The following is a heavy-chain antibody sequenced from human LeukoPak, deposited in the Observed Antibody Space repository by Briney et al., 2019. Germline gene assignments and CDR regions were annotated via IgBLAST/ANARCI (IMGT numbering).Heavy chain of an antibody. CDR1: GFTFSSYA. V-gene: IGHV3-30*01. CDR2: VSYDGSNK. CDR3: ARGHIVVVVSARGAKGDAFDI. Sequence: GGSLRLSCAASGFTFSSYAMHWVPQAPGKGLEWVAVVSYDGSNKYYADSVKSRFTISRHNSKNTLYLQMNSLRAEDTAVDYCARGHIVVVVSARGAKGDAFDIWGQGTMVTVSS. J-gene: IGHJ3*02. D-gene: IGHD2-8*02.